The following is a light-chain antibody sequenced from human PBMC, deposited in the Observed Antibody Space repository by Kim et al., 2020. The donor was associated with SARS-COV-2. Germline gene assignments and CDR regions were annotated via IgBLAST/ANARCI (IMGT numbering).Light chain of an antibody. V-gene: IGLV2-14*01. Sequence: QSALTQSASVSGSPGQAITISCIGTSSDVGAYNYVSWYQQYPGKAPKLMIYDVSKRPSGVPDRFSGSKSGNTASLTISGLQAEDEADYYCSSYTTTTTVVFGGGTKVTVL. CDR1: SSDVGAYNY. CDR3: SSYTTTTTVV. CDR2: DVS. J-gene: IGLJ2*01.